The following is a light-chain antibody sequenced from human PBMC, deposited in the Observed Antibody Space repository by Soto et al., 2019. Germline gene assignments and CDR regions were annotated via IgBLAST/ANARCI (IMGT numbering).Light chain of an antibody. J-gene: IGLJ1*01. V-gene: IGLV1-40*01. CDR1: SSSIGAGYD. Sequence: QAVVTQPPSVSGAPGQSIIISCTGSSSSIGAGYDVHWYQQLPGTAPKLLIYGNTYRPSGVPDRFSGSNSGTSASLAITGLQAEDEGDYYCQSYDKSLSGFYVFGTGTKLTVL. CDR3: QSYDKSLSGFYV. CDR2: GNT.